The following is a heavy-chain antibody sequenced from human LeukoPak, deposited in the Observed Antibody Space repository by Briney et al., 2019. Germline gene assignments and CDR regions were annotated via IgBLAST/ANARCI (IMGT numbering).Heavy chain of an antibody. CDR1: GGSISSTNW. CDR2: ISLTGET. V-gene: IGHV4-4*02. CDR3: ARTSSSSWYVP. Sequence: SETLSLTCGVSGGSISSTNWWSWVRQPPGQGLEWIGEISLTGETNYNPSLKSRVTISVDTSKNQFSLKLSSVTAADTAVYYCARTSSSSWYVPWGQGTLVTVSS. D-gene: IGHD6-13*01. J-gene: IGHJ5*02.